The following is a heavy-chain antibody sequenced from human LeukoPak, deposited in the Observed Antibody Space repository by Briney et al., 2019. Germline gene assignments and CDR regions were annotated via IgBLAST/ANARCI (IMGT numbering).Heavy chain of an antibody. V-gene: IGHV3-11*06. CDR2: ISSSSSYT. D-gene: IGHD3-10*01. J-gene: IGHJ3*02. Sequence: GGSLRLSCAASGFTFSEYYMSWIREARGGGLEWVSYISSSSSYTKYADSVKGRFTISRDNAKNSLYLQMNSLRAEDTAVYYCARIITMVRGVPGAFDIWGQGTMVTVSS. CDR3: ARIITMVRGVPGAFDI. CDR1: GFTFSEYY.